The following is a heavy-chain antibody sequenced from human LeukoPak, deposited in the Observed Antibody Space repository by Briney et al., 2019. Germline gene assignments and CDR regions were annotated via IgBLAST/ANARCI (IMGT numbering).Heavy chain of an antibody. CDR3: ARTVANSGYDLASLGY. V-gene: IGHV1-69*06. CDR2: IIPIFGTA. J-gene: IGHJ4*02. D-gene: IGHD5-12*01. CDR1: GGTFSSYD. Sequence: SVKVYCKASGGTFSSYDISWVRQAPGQGLEWMGGIIPIFGTANYAQKFQGRVTITADKSTSTAYMELSSLRSEDTAVYYCARTVANSGYDLASLGYWGQGTLVTVSS.